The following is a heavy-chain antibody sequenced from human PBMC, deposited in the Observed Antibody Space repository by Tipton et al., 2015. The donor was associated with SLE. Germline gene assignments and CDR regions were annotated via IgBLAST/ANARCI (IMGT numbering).Heavy chain of an antibody. J-gene: IGHJ4*02. Sequence: TLSPTCTVSGGSVGTYYWSWLRQPAGKGLEWIGRIYTSGSANVNPSFKSRVSMSIDTSKNQLSLKLNSVTAADTAMYHCAVIDWFDYWGQGTLVTVSS. CDR2: IYTSGSA. CDR3: AVIDWFDY. CDR1: GGSVGTYY. D-gene: IGHD3-9*01. V-gene: IGHV4-4*07.